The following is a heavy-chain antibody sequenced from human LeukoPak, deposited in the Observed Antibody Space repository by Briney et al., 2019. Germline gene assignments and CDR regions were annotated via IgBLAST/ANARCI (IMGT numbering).Heavy chain of an antibody. V-gene: IGHV1-18*01. Sequence: ASVKVSCKASGYTFTSYGISWVRQARGQGLEWMGWISAYNGNTKYAQKFQGRVTMTTDTSTSTAFLELRSLKSDDTAVYYCARSPDILTGENFDYWGQGTLVTVSS. J-gene: IGHJ4*02. CDR1: GYTFTSYG. D-gene: IGHD3-9*01. CDR3: ARSPDILTGENFDY. CDR2: ISAYNGNT.